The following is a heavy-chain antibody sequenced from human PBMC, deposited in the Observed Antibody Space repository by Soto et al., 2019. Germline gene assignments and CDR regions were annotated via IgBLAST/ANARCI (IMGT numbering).Heavy chain of an antibody. Sequence: QVQLVQSGAEVKKPGSSVKVSCKASGGTFSSYAISWVRQAPGQGLEWMGGIIPIFGTANYAQKFQGRVTITADDSTSTAYMELSSLRSEDTAVYYCAIPYCSSTSCYTRRDYYYGMDVWGQGTTVTVSS. V-gene: IGHV1-69*01. CDR1: GGTFSSYA. J-gene: IGHJ6*02. CDR3: AIPYCSSTSCYTRRDYYYGMDV. CDR2: IIPIFGTA. D-gene: IGHD2-2*02.